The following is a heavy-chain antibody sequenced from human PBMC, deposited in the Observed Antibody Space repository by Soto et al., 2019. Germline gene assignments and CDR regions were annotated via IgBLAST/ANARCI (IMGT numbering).Heavy chain of an antibody. J-gene: IGHJ6*02. CDR1: GGSISSSSYY. CDR2: IYYSGST. Sequence: SETLSLTCTVSGGSISSSSYYWGWIRQPPGTGLEWIGSIYYSGSTYYNPSLKSRVTISVDTSKNQFSLKLSSVTAADTAVYYCAAERRYFDWLPAYYYGMDVWGQGTTVT. V-gene: IGHV4-39*01. D-gene: IGHD3-9*01. CDR3: AAERRYFDWLPAYYYGMDV.